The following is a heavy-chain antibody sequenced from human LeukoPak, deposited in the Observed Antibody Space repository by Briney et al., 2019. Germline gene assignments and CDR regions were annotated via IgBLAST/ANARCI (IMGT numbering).Heavy chain of an antibody. CDR3: ARGLGYSSSSYDY. J-gene: IGHJ4*02. CDR2: MYTLGNT. D-gene: IGHD6-6*01. CDR1: GFTVSSNY. Sequence: GGSLRLSCAASGFTVSSNYMTWVRQAPGKGLEWVSVMYTLGNTYYADSVRGRFTISRDNAKNTLYLQMNSLRAEDTAVYYCARGLGYSSSSYDYWGQGTLVTVSS. V-gene: IGHV3-66*01.